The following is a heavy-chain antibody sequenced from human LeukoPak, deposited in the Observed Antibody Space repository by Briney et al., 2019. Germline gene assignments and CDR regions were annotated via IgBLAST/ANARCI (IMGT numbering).Heavy chain of an antibody. Sequence: SQTLSLTCTVSGGSISSGSYYWSWIRQPAGKGLEWIGRIYTSGSTNYNPSLKSRVTIPVDTSKNQFSLKLSSVTAADTAVYYCARGVFGVVIQNYYFDYWGQGTLVTVSS. V-gene: IGHV4-61*02. J-gene: IGHJ4*02. D-gene: IGHD3-3*01. CDR2: IYTSGST. CDR3: ARGVFGVVIQNYYFDY. CDR1: GGSISSGSYY.